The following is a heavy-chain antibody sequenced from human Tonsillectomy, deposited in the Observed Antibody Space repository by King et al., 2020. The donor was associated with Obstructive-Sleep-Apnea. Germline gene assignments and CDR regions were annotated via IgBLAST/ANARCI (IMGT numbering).Heavy chain of an antibody. CDR1: GDSISSYY. CDR3: ARNTEHYYYYGMDV. D-gene: IGHD1-26*01. CDR2: IYYSGST. V-gene: IGHV4-59*08. Sequence: VQLQESGPGLVKPSETLSLTCTVSGDSISSYYWSLIRQPPGKGLEWIGYIYYSGSTKYNPSLKSRVTISVETSKNQFSLKLSSVTAADTAVYYCARNTEHYYYYGMDVWGQGTTVTVSS. J-gene: IGHJ6*02.